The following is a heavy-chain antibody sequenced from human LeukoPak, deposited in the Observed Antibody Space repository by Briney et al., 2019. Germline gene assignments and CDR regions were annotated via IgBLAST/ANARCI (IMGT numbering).Heavy chain of an antibody. J-gene: IGHJ6*03. CDR2: ISYDKSNK. D-gene: IGHD5-12*01. CDR3: AKDTVKVTTIRRVPHYMDV. Sequence: GGSLRLSCAASGFTFSTYAMHWVRQAPGKGLEWVAIISYDKSNKYYADSVKGRFTISRDNSKNTLYLQMNSLRAEDTAVYYCAKDTVKVTTIRRVPHYMDVWGKGTTVTISS. CDR1: GFTFSTYA. V-gene: IGHV3-30-3*02.